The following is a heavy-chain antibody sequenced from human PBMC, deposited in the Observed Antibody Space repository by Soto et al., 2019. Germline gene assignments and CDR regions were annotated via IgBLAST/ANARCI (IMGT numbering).Heavy chain of an antibody. Sequence: QVQLVQSGAEVKKPGSSVKVSCKASGGTFSSYAISWVRQAPGQGLEWMGGIIPIFGTANYAQKFQGRVTITADXXTXTXXRELGSLRSEDTAVYYCAREVLGVLVPAAMGYFDYWGQGTLVTVSS. CDR2: IIPIFGTA. CDR3: AREVLGVLVPAAMGYFDY. CDR1: GGTFSSYA. D-gene: IGHD2-2*01. V-gene: IGHV1-69*12. J-gene: IGHJ4*02.